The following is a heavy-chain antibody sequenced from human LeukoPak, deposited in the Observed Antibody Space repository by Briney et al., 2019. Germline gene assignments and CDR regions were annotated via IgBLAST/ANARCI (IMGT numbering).Heavy chain of an antibody. CDR2: IGTAGDT. D-gene: IGHD1-26*01. J-gene: IGHJ4*02. CDR3: ARDLGGSYPV. Sequence: GGSLRLSCAASGFTLSSYDMHWVRQATGKGLEGVSAIGTAGDTYYPGSVKGRFTISRENAENSLYLQMNSLRAGDTAVYYCARDLGGSYPVWGQGTLVTVSS. V-gene: IGHV3-13*01. CDR1: GFTLSSYD.